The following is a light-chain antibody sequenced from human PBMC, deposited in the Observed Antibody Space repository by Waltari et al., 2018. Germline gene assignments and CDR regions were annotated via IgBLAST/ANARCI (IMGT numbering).Light chain of an antibody. CDR1: KLVYKS. Sequence: SYVLTQPPSVSVAPGETARITCGGDKLVYKSVHWYQQRPGQAPVLFISYDHDRPSGIPERFSGSKSGNTATLTIIRVEAGDAADYYCQVWDSSTDHSWVFGGGTRLTVL. J-gene: IGLJ3*02. V-gene: IGLV3-21*04. CDR2: YDH. CDR3: QVWDSSTDHSWV.